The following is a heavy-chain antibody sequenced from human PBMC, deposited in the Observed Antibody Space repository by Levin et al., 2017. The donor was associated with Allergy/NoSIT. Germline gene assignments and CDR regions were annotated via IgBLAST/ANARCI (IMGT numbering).Heavy chain of an antibody. Sequence: SGPTLVKPTQTLTLTCAFSGVSLSNTGVAVGWIRQPPGKALEWLGIIYWDDDTRYSPSLKSRLTITRDTSKNQVVLTMTNMDPVDTATEYCTLRGGSAFDLWDQGTLVTVSS. CDR3: TLRGGSAFDL. D-gene: IGHD3-16*01. CDR2: IYWDDDT. CDR1: GVSLSNTGVA. V-gene: IGHV2-5*02. J-gene: IGHJ3*01.